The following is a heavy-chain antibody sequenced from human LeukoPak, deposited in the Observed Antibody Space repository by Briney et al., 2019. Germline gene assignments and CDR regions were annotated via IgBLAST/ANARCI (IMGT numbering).Heavy chain of an antibody. D-gene: IGHD2-2*02. CDR3: ARDKYLQGGHYYRYGMDV. CDR1: GGTFSSYA. Sequence: ASVKVSCKASGGTFSSYAISWVRQAPGQGLEWMGRIIPILGIANYAQKFQGRVTITADKSTSTAYMELSSLRSEDTAVYYCARDKYLQGGHYYRYGMDVWGQGTTVTVSS. V-gene: IGHV1-69*04. CDR2: IIPILGIA. J-gene: IGHJ6*02.